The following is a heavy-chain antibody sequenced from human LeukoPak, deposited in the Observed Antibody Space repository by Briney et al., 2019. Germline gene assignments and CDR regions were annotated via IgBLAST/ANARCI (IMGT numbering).Heavy chain of an antibody. Sequence: SGPTLVNPTQTLALTCTFSGFSLSTSGVGVGWIRQPPGKALEWLAIIYWHDETHYSPSLKSRLTITKDTSKNQVVLTMTNMDPVDTATYYCALLELAYFDYWGQGTLVTVSS. D-gene: IGHD1-26*01. V-gene: IGHV2-5*01. CDR2: IYWHDET. J-gene: IGHJ4*02. CDR3: ALLELAYFDY. CDR1: GFSLSTSGVG.